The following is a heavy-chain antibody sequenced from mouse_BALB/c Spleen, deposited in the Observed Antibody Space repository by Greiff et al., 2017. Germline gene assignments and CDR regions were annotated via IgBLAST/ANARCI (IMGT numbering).Heavy chain of an antibody. CDR2: ISYSGST. CDR1: GDSITSGY. J-gene: IGHJ2*01. D-gene: IGHD4-1*01. Sequence: EVQVVESGPSLVKPSQTLSLTCSVTGDSITSGYWNWIRKFPGNKLEYMGYISYSGSTYYNPSLKSRISITRDTSKNQYYLQLNSVTTEDTATYYCARLSGTGHYFDYWGQGTTLTVSS. V-gene: IGHV3-8*02. CDR3: ARLSGTGHYFDY.